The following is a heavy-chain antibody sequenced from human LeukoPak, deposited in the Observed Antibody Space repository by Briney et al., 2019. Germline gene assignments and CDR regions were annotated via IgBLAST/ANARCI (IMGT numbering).Heavy chain of an antibody. CDR2: IYHSGST. Sequence: QSSETLSLTCAVSGGSISSGGYSWSWIRQPPGKGLEWIGYIYHSGSTYYNPSLKSRVTISVDRSKNQFSLKLSSVTAADTAVYYCARGGRRGHYALDYWGQGTLVTVSS. V-gene: IGHV4-30-2*01. CDR3: ARGGRRGHYALDY. J-gene: IGHJ4*02. D-gene: IGHD4-17*01. CDR1: GGSISSGGYS.